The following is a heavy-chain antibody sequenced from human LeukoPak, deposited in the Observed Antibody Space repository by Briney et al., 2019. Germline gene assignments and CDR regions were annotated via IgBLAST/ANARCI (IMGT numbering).Heavy chain of an antibody. CDR1: GFSFSVYW. V-gene: IGHV3-74*01. D-gene: IGHD1-26*01. CDR2: IKTDGSIT. Sequence: PGGSLRLSCAASGFSFSVYWMHWVRQAPGKGPVWVSRIKTDGSITDYADFVKGRFTVSRDNAKNTLYLQMNSLRAEDTAVYYCARFQGMVGTSGCFDYWGQGTLVTVSS. CDR3: ARFQGMVGTSGCFDY. J-gene: IGHJ4*02.